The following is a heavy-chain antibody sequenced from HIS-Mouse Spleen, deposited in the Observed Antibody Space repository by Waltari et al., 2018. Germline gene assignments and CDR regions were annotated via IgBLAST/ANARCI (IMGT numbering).Heavy chain of an antibody. J-gene: IGHJ3*02. CDR2: IYYSGST. CDR3: ARGFRDIVVVVAALDI. Sequence: QLQLQESGPGLVKPSETLSLTCTVSAGSISSSSYYWGWIRQPPGKGLEWIGSIYYSGSTYYNPSLKSRVTISVDTSKNQFSLKLSSVTAADTAVYYCARGFRDIVVVVAALDIWGQGTMVTVSS. V-gene: IGHV4-39*07. D-gene: IGHD2-15*01. CDR1: AGSISSSSYY.